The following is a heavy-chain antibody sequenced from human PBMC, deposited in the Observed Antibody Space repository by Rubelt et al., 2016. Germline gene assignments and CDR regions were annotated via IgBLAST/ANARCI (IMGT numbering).Heavy chain of an antibody. CDR2: IKRTVYGETA. Sequence: EVQLVESGGGLVQAGRSLRLSCTGSGFNLGDYAMSWFRQAPGKGLEWVGFIKRTVYGETAEYAASVKGRFTIKRDDSKSIVYLQMDSLTTEDTAVYFCARELTVGATRDYWGQGTLVTVSS. CDR1: GFNLGDYA. CDR3: ARELTVGATRDY. D-gene: IGHD1-26*01. J-gene: IGHJ4*02. V-gene: IGHV3-49*03.